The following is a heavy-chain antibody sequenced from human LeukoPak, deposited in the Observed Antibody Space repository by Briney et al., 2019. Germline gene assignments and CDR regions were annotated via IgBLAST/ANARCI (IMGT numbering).Heavy chain of an antibody. CDR3: AVTGRGLYYGMDV. CDR2: IYYSGST. V-gene: IGHV4-39*07. Sequence: SETLSLTCTVSGGSISSSSYYWGWIRQPPGKGLEWIGSIYYSGSTYYNPSLKSRVTISVDTSKNQFSLKLSSVTAADTAVYYCAVTGRGLYYGMDVWGQGTLVTVSS. CDR1: GGSISSSSYY. J-gene: IGHJ6*02. D-gene: IGHD3-10*01.